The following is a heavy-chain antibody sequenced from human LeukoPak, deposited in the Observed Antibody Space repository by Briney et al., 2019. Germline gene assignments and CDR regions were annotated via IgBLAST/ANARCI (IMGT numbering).Heavy chain of an antibody. CDR1: GFTVSSNY. V-gene: IGHV3-15*01. CDR3: TTVSYDYVWGSYRPIDY. Sequence: GGSLRLSCAASGFTVSSNYMSWVRQAPGKGLEWVGRIKSKTDGGTTDYAAPVKGRFTISRDDSKNTLYLQMNSLKTEDTAVYYCTTVSYDYVWGSYRPIDYWGQGTLVTVSS. J-gene: IGHJ4*02. D-gene: IGHD3-16*02. CDR2: IKSKTDGGTT.